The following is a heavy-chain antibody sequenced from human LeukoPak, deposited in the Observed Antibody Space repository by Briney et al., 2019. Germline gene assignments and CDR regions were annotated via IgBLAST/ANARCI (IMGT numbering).Heavy chain of an antibody. Sequence: PGGSLRLSCAASGFTFSSYWTSWVRQAPGKGLEWVANIKQDGSEKYYVDSVKGRFTISRDNAKNSLYLQMNSLRAEDTAVYYCARDVVSITIFGVAPYGMDVWGQGTTVTVSS. CDR2: IKQDGSEK. CDR3: ARDVVSITIFGVAPYGMDV. D-gene: IGHD3-3*01. V-gene: IGHV3-7*01. J-gene: IGHJ6*02. CDR1: GFTFSSYW.